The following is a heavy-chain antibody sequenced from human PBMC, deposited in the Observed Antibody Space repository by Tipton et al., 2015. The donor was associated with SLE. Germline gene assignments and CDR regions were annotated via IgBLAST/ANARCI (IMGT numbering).Heavy chain of an antibody. J-gene: IGHJ4*02. CDR1: GYSISSGYY. Sequence: TLSLTCTVSGYSISSGYYWGWIRQPPGKGLEWIGSIYHSGSTYYNPSLKSRVTISVDTSKNQFSLKLSSVTAADTAVYYCARDTKSIAVAGSFDYWGQGTLVTVSS. D-gene: IGHD6-19*01. CDR3: ARDTKSIAVAGSFDY. V-gene: IGHV4-38-2*02. CDR2: IYHSGST.